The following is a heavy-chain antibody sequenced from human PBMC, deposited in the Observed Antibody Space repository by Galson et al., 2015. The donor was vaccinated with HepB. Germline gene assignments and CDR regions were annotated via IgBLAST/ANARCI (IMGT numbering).Heavy chain of an antibody. D-gene: IGHD3-10*01. Sequence: SVKASCKASGYSFTGYYMHWVRQAPGQGLEWMGWINPNSGGTNYAQKFQGRVTMTRDVSISTAYMELSRLGSDDTAFYYCARGYIGDTLDYWGQGNLVTVSS. CDR3: ARGYIGDTLDY. J-gene: IGHJ4*02. CDR2: INPNSGGT. CDR1: GYSFTGYY. V-gene: IGHV1-2*02.